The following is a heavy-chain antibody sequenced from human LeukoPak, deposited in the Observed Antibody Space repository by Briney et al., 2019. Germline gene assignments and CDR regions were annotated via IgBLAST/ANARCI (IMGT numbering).Heavy chain of an antibody. CDR3: VSPYFDY. V-gene: IGHV4-39*01. CDR2: IYYSGST. Sequence: SETLSLTCTVSGGSISSSSYYWSWIRQPPGKGLEWIGSIYYSGSTYYNPSLKSRVTISVDTSKNQFSLKLSSVTAADTAVYYCVSPYFDYWGQGTLVTVSS. CDR1: GGSISSSSYY. J-gene: IGHJ4*02.